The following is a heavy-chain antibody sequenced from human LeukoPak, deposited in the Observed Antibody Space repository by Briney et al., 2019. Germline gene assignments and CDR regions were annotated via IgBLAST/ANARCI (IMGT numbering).Heavy chain of an antibody. Sequence: GASVKVSCKASGYTFNKYGISWVRQAPGQGLEWMGWISCYNGDTNYAQKLQGRVTLSTDTPTTTVYMELRSLRSDDMAVYYCARDPSNTRGWKTWFDTWGQGTPVTVSS. CDR1: GYTFNKYG. V-gene: IGHV1-18*03. J-gene: IGHJ5*02. CDR2: ISCYNGDT. CDR3: ARDPSNTRGWKTWFDT. D-gene: IGHD2/OR15-2a*01.